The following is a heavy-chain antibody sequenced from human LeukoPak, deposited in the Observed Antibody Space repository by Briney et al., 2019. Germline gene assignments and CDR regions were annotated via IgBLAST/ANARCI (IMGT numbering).Heavy chain of an antibody. V-gene: IGHV3-7*01. D-gene: IGHD1-1*01. CDR3: ARDKIEGPTKLDY. J-gene: IGHJ4*02. Sequence: GGSLSLSCPAPGFTFSSYWMSWVRQAPGKGLEWVANIKQDESEKYYVDSLKGRFTISRDNAKNSLYLQMNSLRAEDTAVYYCARDKIEGPTKLDYWGQGILVTVSS. CDR1: GFTFSSYW. CDR2: IKQDESEK.